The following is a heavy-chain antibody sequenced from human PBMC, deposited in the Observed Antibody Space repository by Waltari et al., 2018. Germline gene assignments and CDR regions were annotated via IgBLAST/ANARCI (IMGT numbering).Heavy chain of an antibody. CDR3: ARGGTGVLFDY. CDR1: GGSISSYY. V-gene: IGHV4-59*01. D-gene: IGHD7-27*01. CDR2: IYYSGST. Sequence: VQLQESGPGLVKPSETLSITCTVSGGSISSYYCSWIRQPPGKGLEWIVYIYYSGSTNYNPSLKSRVTISVDTSKNQFSLKLSSVTAADTAVYYCARGGTGVLFDYWGQGTLVTVSS. J-gene: IGHJ4*02.